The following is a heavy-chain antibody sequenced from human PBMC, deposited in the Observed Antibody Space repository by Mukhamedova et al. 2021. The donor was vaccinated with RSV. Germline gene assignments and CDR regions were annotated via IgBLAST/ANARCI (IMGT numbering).Heavy chain of an antibody. CDR2: IYYTGTT. D-gene: IGHD6-6*01. Sequence: GKGLEWNGDIYYTGTTNYNPSLKSRGTISLDTSKNHFSLKLISVTAAETAVYYCDRFTFSSSTRAEDQWGQGTQVTVSS. V-gene: IGHV4-61*03. CDR3: DRFTFSSSTRAEDQ. J-gene: IGHJ4*02.